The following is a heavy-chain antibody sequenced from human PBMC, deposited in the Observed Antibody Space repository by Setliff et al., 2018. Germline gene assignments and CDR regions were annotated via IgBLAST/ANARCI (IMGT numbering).Heavy chain of an antibody. D-gene: IGHD1-26*01. CDR2: VWDDGGNK. V-gene: IGHV3-33*08. J-gene: IGHJ3*02. CDR1: GFTFSTYR. CDR3: ATWLSWELQMFNAFDI. Sequence: HPGGSLRLSCAASGFTFSTYRMHWVRQAPGKGLEWGAVVWDDGGNKYHADSVKGRFTISRDNAKKTLYLQMNSLRAEDTAVYYCATWLSWELQMFNAFDIWGQGTMVTASS.